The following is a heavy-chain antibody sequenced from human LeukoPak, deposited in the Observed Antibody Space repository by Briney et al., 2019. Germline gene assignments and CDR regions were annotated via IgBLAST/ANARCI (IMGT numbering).Heavy chain of an antibody. Sequence: PSETQSLTCTVSGGSISSFYWSWIRQPPGKGLEWIGYIYYSGSTNYNPSLKSRVTISVDTSKNQFSLKLSSVTAADTAVYYCARLEEMVRGASGWFDPWGQGTLVTVSS. V-gene: IGHV4-59*08. CDR2: IYYSGST. J-gene: IGHJ5*02. CDR3: ARLEEMVRGASGWFDP. D-gene: IGHD3-10*01. CDR1: GGSISSFY.